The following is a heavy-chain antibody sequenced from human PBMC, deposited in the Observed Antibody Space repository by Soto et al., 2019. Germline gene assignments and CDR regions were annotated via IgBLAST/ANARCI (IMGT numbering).Heavy chain of an antibody. D-gene: IGHD3-3*01. Sequence: PSETLSLTCTVSGGSISPYYWSWIRQPPGKVLEWIGYISYSGSTNYNPSLKSRVTISVDTPKNQFSLKLSSVTAADTAVYYCARGEAYYDFWSGYYNGGYNWFDPWGQGTLVTVSS. CDR1: GGSISPYY. V-gene: IGHV4-59*01. J-gene: IGHJ5*02. CDR3: ARGEAYYDFWSGYYNGGYNWFDP. CDR2: ISYSGST.